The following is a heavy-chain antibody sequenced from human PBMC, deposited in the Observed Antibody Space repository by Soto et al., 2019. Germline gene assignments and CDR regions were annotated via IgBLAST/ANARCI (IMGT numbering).Heavy chain of an antibody. CDR1: GGPFSSYH. D-gene: IGHD6-25*01. Sequence: QVQLVQSGAEVKKPGSSVKLSCKASGGPFSSYHISWVRQAPGQGLEWVGRIIPILGRANNAQHFQGRVTVTADTSTNAADIELSSLTSGDTDVYYCAQVGGTSSANGVGRWGHGTLGTVSS. V-gene: IGHV1-69*02. CDR2: IIPILGRA. CDR3: AQVGGTSSANGVGR. J-gene: IGHJ5*02.